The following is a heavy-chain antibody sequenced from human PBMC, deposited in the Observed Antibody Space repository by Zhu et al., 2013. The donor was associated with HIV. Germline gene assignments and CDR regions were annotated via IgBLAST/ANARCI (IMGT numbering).Heavy chain of an antibody. CDR1: GYSISSAYY. Sequence: QVXLQESGPGLVKPSETLSLTCAVSGYSISSAYYWGWIRQPPGKGLEWIGSISHSGSTYYNPSLKSRVTISLDTSKNQFSLRLSSVTAADTAVYYCARQLGSNWYVDYWGQGTLVTVSS. J-gene: IGHJ4*02. CDR3: ARQLGSNWYVDY. D-gene: IGHD6-13*01. V-gene: IGHV4-38-2*01. CDR2: ISHSGST.